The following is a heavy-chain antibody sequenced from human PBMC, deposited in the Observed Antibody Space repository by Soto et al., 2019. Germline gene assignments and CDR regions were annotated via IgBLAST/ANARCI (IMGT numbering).Heavy chain of an antibody. D-gene: IGHD4-17*01. CDR1: GFPFSTYE. CDR3: ARSGAPGYAFDI. V-gene: IGHV3-48*03. CDR2: ISSSGSTI. J-gene: IGHJ3*02. Sequence: PGESLKIACAASGFPFSTYEMNWVRQAPGKGLEWVSYISSSGSTINDADSVKGRFTISRDNAKNSLYLQMNSLRAEDTAVYYCARSGAPGYAFDIWGQGTMVTVSS.